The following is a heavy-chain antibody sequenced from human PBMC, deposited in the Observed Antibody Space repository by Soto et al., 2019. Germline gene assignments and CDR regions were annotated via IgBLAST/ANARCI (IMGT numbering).Heavy chain of an antibody. CDR2: ISSSSSYI. J-gene: IGHJ4*02. CDR1: GFTFSSYS. CDR3: ARAPTDTDYYGSGSYFDY. Sequence: GGSLRLSCAASGFTFSSYSMNWVRQAPGKGLEWVSSISSSSSYIYYADSVKGRFTISRDNAKNSLYLQMNSLRAEDTAVYYCARAPTDTDYYGSGSYFDYWGQGTLVTVSS. V-gene: IGHV3-21*01. D-gene: IGHD3-10*01.